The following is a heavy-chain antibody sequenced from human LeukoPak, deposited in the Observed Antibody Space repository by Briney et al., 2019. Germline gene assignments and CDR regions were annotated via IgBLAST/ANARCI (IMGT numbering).Heavy chain of an antibody. J-gene: IGHJ4*02. V-gene: IGHV3-9*01. CDR1: GFTFDDYA. CDR3: AKDPARVVAKGFDY. D-gene: IGHD2-15*01. Sequence: GGSLRLACAASGFTFDDYAMHWVRQAPGKGLEWVSGISWHSGSIGYADSVKGRFTISRDNAKNSLYLQMNSLRAEDTALYYCAKDPARVVAKGFDYWGQGTLVTVSS. CDR2: ISWHSGSI.